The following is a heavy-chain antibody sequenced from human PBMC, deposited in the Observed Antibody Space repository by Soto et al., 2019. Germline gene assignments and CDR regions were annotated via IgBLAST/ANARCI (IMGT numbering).Heavy chain of an antibody. Sequence: EVQLLESGGGLVQPGGSLRLSCAASGFTFSSYAMSWVRQAPGKGLEWVSAISGSGGSTYYADSVKGRFTISRDNSKNTLYLQMNSLRAEDTAVYYCAKGGDVVVVAATFEYFQRWGQGTLVTVSS. D-gene: IGHD2-15*01. J-gene: IGHJ1*01. CDR1: GFTFSSYA. CDR2: ISGSGGST. CDR3: AKGGDVVVVAATFEYFQR. V-gene: IGHV3-23*01.